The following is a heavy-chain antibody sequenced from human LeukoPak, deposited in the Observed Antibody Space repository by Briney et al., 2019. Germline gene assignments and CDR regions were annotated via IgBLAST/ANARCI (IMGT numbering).Heavy chain of an antibody. CDR2: IYPGDSDT. CDR1: GYSFTSYW. Sequence: GESLQISCKGSGYSFTSYWIGWGRQLPGKGLEWMGTIYPGDSDTRYSPSCQGQVTISADKSISTAYLQWSSLKASDTAMYYCAREAYCGGDCYLDAFDIWGQGTMVTVSS. J-gene: IGHJ3*02. D-gene: IGHD2-21*02. V-gene: IGHV5-51*01. CDR3: AREAYCGGDCYLDAFDI.